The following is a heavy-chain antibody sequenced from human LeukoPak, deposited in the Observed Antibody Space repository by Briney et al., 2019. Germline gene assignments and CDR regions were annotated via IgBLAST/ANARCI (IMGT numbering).Heavy chain of an antibody. CDR3: ARQHAYDYVWGSYRYVWFDP. Sequence: SETLSLTCAVYGGSFSGYYWGWLRQPPGKGLEWIGEINHSGSTNYNPSLKSRVTISVDTSKNQFSLKLSSVTAADTAVYYCARQHAYDYVWGSYRYVWFDPWGQGTLVTVSS. J-gene: IGHJ5*02. D-gene: IGHD3-16*02. V-gene: IGHV4-34*01. CDR2: INHSGST. CDR1: GGSFSGYY.